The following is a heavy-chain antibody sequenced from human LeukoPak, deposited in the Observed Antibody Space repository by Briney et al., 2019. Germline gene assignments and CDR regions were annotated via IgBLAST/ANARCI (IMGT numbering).Heavy chain of an antibody. J-gene: IGHJ3*02. CDR3: ATGATYYDILTWAFDI. D-gene: IGHD3-9*01. V-gene: IGHV4-4*07. CDR2: YSSGTT. Sequence: YSSGTTDYNPSLKSRVTMSIDTSKNQFSLNLTSVTTADTAVYYCATGATYYDILTWAFDIWGQGTMVTVSS.